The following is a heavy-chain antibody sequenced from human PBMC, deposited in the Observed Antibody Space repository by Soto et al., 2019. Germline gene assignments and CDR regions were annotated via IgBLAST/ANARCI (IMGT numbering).Heavy chain of an antibody. Sequence: QVTLKESGPVLVKPTETLTLTCTVSGFSLSNARMGVSWIRQPPGKALEWLAHIFSNDEESYSTSLKSRLTISQDHSKSQVVLTMTNMDPVDTATYYCARISTLITMVRGVIPTHYYFDYWGQGTLVTVSS. CDR2: IFSNDEE. D-gene: IGHD3-10*01. J-gene: IGHJ4*02. V-gene: IGHV2-26*01. CDR3: ARISTLITMVRGVIPTHYYFDY. CDR1: GFSLSNARMG.